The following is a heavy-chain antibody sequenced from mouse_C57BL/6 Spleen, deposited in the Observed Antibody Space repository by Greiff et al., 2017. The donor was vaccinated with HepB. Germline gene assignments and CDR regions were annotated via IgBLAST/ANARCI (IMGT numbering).Heavy chain of an antibody. J-gene: IGHJ2*01. CDR1: GFTFSDYY. CDR3: ARQTAYYFDY. CDR2: ISNGGGST. D-gene: IGHD1-2*01. V-gene: IGHV5-12*01. Sequence: EVHLVESGGGLVQPGGSLKLSCAASGFTFSDYYMYWVRQTPEKRLEWVAYISNGGGSTYYPDTVKGRFTISRDNAKNTLYLQMSRLKSEDTAMYYCARQTAYYFDYWGQGTTLTVSS.